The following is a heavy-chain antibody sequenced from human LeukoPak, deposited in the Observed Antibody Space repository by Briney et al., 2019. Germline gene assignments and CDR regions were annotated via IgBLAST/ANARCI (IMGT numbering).Heavy chain of an antibody. D-gene: IGHD2/OR15-2a*01. V-gene: IGHV4-4*07. J-gene: IGHJ6*03. CDR3: ACSAQYSYYYYMDV. CDR2: IHTSGST. CDR1: GVSISSYY. Sequence: PSETLSLTCTVSGVSISSYYWSWIRQPAGKGLEWIGRIHTSGSTNYNPSLKSRVTMSVDTSKNQFSLKVNSVTAADTAEYYCACSAQYSYYYYMDVWGKGTTVTVSS.